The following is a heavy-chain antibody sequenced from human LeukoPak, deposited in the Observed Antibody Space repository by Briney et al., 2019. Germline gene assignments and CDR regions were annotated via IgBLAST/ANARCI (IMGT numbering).Heavy chain of an antibody. V-gene: IGHV1-8*02. Sequence: ASVKVSCKASGYTFTSYDINWVRQATGQGLEWMGWMNPNSGNTGYAQKFQGRVTMTRDMSTSTVYMELSSLRSEDTAVYYCARGADIVVVVAATLDYYYMDVWGKGTTVTVSS. CDR1: GYTFTSYD. D-gene: IGHD2-15*01. CDR3: ARGADIVVVVAATLDYYYMDV. CDR2: MNPNSGNT. J-gene: IGHJ6*03.